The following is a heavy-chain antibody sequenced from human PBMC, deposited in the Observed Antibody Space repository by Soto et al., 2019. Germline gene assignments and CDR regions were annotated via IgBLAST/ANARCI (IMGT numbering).Heavy chain of an antibody. CDR1: GFTFSSYA. CDR2: ISGSGGST. D-gene: IGHD3-9*01. CDR3: AKPLYQDILTGLFLDP. V-gene: IGHV3-23*01. J-gene: IGHJ5*02. Sequence: GGSLRLSCAASGFTFSSYAMSWVRQAPGKGLEWVSAISGSGGSTYYADSVKGRFTISRDNSKNTLYLKMNSLRAEDTAVYYCAKPLYQDILTGLFLDPWGQGTLVTVSS.